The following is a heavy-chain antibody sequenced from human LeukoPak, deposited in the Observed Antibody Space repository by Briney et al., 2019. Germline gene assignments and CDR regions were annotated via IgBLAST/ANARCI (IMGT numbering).Heavy chain of an antibody. D-gene: IGHD5-24*01. V-gene: IGHV1-2*02. CDR3: ARDNSLRDTAWWFDP. J-gene: IGHJ5*02. CDR2: IDPNSGGT. Sequence: ASVKVSCKASGYTFTGYYMHWVRQAPGQGLEWMGWIDPNSGGTNYAQKFQGRVTMTRDTSISTAYMEQSRLRSDDTAVYYCARDNSLRDTAWWFDPWGQGTLVTVSS. CDR1: GYTFTGYY.